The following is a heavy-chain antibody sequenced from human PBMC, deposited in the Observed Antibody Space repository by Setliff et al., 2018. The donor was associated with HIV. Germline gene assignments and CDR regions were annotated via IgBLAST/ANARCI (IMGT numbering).Heavy chain of an antibody. V-gene: IGHV3-23*01. Sequence: GASVRLSCAASGFIFSSYAMSWVRQAPGKGLEWVSGITGSGGSPYYADSVKGRFTISRDKSKNTLYLQMSSLRAEDTAVYYCTKDRSVWLGPRVYFDYWGQGTLVTVSS. CDR2: ITGSGGSP. D-gene: IGHD6-19*01. CDR1: GFIFSSYA. CDR3: TKDRSVWLGPRVYFDY. J-gene: IGHJ4*02.